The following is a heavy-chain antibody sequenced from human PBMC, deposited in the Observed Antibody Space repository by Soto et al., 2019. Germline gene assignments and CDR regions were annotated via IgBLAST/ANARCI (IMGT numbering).Heavy chain of an antibody. Sequence: PSETLSLTCTVSGGSISSGDYYWSWIRQPPGKGLEWIGYIYYSGSTYYNPSLKSRVTISVDTSKNQFSLKLSSVTAADTAVYYCARGGGGYSYGNFDDWGQGTLVTVSS. V-gene: IGHV4-30-4*01. CDR2: IYYSGST. J-gene: IGHJ4*02. CDR1: GGSISSGDYY. CDR3: ARGGGGYSYGNFDD. D-gene: IGHD5-18*01.